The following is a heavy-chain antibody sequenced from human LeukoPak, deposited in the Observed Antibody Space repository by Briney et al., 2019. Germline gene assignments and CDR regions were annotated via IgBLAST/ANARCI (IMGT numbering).Heavy chain of an antibody. V-gene: IGHV3-21*01. Sequence: MSGGSLRLSCGASGFTFSSYSMNWVRQAPGKGLEWVSSISSSSGYMYYADSVKGRFTISRDNAKNSLYLQMNSLRAEDTAVYYCARGFRDTAMFLDYWGQGTLVTVSS. CDR2: ISSSSGYM. CDR3: ARGFRDTAMFLDY. CDR1: GFTFSSYS. J-gene: IGHJ4*02. D-gene: IGHD5-18*01.